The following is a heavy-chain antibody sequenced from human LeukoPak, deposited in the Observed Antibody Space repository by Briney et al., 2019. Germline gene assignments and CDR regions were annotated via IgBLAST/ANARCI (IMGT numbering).Heavy chain of an antibody. CDR3: ARAHVDTAMALDY. D-gene: IGHD5-18*01. CDR1: GGSISSYY. V-gene: IGHV4-59*01. J-gene: IGHJ4*02. Sequence: PSETLSPTCTVSGGSISSYYWSWIRQPPGKGLEWMGYIYYSGSTNYNPSLKSRVTISVDTSKNQFSLKLSSVTAADTAVYYCARAHVDTAMALDYWGQGTLVTVSS. CDR2: IYYSGST.